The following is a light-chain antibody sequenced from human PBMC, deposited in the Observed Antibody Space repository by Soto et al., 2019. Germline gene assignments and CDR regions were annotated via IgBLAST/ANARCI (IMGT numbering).Light chain of an antibody. CDR2: DAS. CDR3: QQHSNRLT. Sequence: EIVLTQSPPTLSLSPGERATLSCRASQSVDSYLAWYQQKPGQAPRLLIFDASNRATRIPARFSGSGSGTDFTLTISSLEPEDFAVYYCQQHSNRLTFGGGTKVEIK. CDR1: QSVDSY. V-gene: IGKV3-11*01. J-gene: IGKJ4*01.